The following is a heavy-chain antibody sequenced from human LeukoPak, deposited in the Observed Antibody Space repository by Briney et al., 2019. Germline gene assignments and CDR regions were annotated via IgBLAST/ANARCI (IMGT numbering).Heavy chain of an antibody. CDR1: GFTFSSYW. Sequence: GGSLRLSCAASGFTFSSYWMSWVRQAPGKGLEWVANIKQDGSEKYYVDSVKGRFTISRDNAKNSLYLQMNSLRAEDTAVYYCAKDLDYYGSGSYYSGGFDYWGQGTLVTVSS. CDR2: IKQDGSEK. V-gene: IGHV3-7*01. D-gene: IGHD3-10*01. CDR3: AKDLDYYGSGSYYSGGFDY. J-gene: IGHJ4*02.